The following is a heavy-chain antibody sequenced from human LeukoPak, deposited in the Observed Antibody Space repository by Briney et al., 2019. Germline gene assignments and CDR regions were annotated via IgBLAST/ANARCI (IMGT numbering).Heavy chain of an antibody. CDR1: GFSFSSYT. J-gene: IGHJ4*02. CDR2: IWSSGSTK. V-gene: IGHV3-33*08. D-gene: IGHD3-10*01. Sequence: GGSLRLSCAASGFSFSSYTMNWVRQAPDKGLEWVAAIWSSGSTKKYADSVKGRFTISRDNSKDMLYLEMNSLRAEDTAMYYCATDRGGAPFDYWGQGALVTVSS. CDR3: ATDRGGAPFDY.